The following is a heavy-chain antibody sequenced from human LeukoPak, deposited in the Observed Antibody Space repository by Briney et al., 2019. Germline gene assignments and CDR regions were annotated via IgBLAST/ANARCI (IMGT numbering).Heavy chain of an antibody. Sequence: GSLRLSCAASGFTVGSNYMSWVRQAPGKGLEWVSIIYRGGSTNYADSVKGRFTISRDTSKNTLYLQMNSLRAEDTAVYYCARLSANSSAYFFDYWGQGTLVTVSS. CDR1: GFTVGSNY. D-gene: IGHD3-22*01. CDR3: ARLSANSSAYFFDY. J-gene: IGHJ4*02. V-gene: IGHV3-66*04. CDR2: IYRGGST.